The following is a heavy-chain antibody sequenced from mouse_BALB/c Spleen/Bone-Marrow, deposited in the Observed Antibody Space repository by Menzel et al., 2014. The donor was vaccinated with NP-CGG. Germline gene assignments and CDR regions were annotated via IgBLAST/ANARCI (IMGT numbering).Heavy chain of an antibody. CDR2: IWAGGST. Sequence: VHLVESGPGLVAPSQSLSITCTVSGFSLTSYGVHWVRQPPGKGLEWLGVIWAGGSTNYNSALMSRLSISKDNSKSQVFLKMNSLQTDDTAMYYCARDNGYYVDYAMDYWGQGTSVTVSS. V-gene: IGHV2-9*02. J-gene: IGHJ4*01. D-gene: IGHD2-3*01. CDR3: ARDNGYYVDYAMDY. CDR1: GFSLTSYG.